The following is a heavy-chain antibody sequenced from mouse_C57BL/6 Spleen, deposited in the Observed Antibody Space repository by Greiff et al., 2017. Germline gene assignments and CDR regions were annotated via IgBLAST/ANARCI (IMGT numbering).Heavy chain of an antibody. J-gene: IGHJ4*01. CDR3: AKLAPRAMDY. CDR2: ISSGSSTT. D-gene: IGHD3-1*01. Sequence: EVQLMESGGGLVKPGGSLKLSCAASGFTFSDYGMHWVRQAPEKGLEWVAYISSGSSTTNYADPVKGRSTFPIDNASNTLFLHMSMLRSEDTAVCYCAKLAPRAMDYGGQGTSVTVSA. V-gene: IGHV5-17*01. CDR1: GFTFSDYG.